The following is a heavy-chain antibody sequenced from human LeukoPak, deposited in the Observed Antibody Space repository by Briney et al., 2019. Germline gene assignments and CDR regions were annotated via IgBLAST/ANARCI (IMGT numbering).Heavy chain of an antibody. CDR1: GFTVSGNY. CDR2: ISGSGDST. J-gene: IGHJ4*02. D-gene: IGHD1-1*01. Sequence: AGGSLRLSCAASGFTVSGNYMSWVRQAPGKGLEWVSAISGSGDSTYYADSVKGRFTISRDNSKNTLYLQMNSLRAEDTAVYYCAKDFQREADYWGQGTLVTVSS. V-gene: IGHV3-23*01. CDR3: AKDFQREADY.